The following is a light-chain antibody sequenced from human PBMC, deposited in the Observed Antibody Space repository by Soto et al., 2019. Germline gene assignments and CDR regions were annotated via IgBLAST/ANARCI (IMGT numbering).Light chain of an antibody. CDR3: QKYNSVPLT. J-gene: IGKJ4*01. V-gene: IGKV1-27*01. CDR1: QGISDY. Sequence: DIQMTQSPSSLSASIGDRVTITCRASQGISDYLAWYEQKPGKVPKLLIYAASTLQSGVPSRFSGSGSGTDFTLRISSLQPEDVAPYYCQKYNSVPLTFGGGTKAEIK. CDR2: AAS.